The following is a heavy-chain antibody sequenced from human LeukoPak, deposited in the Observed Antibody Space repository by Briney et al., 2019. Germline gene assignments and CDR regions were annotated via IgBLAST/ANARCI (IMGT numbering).Heavy chain of an antibody. CDR1: GFTFSSYA. J-gene: IGHJ4*02. D-gene: IGHD6-6*01. Sequence: GGSLRLSCAASGFTFSSYAMSWVRQAPGKGLEWVSAISGSGGSTYYADSVKGRFTISRDNSKSTLYLQMNSLRAEDTAVYYCAKDFRGVAARPQLFDYWGQGTLVTVSS. CDR3: AKDFRGVAARPQLFDY. V-gene: IGHV3-23*01. CDR2: ISGSGGST.